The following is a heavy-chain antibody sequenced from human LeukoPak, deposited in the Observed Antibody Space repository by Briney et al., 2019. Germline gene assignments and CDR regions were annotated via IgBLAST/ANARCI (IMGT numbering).Heavy chain of an antibody. CDR3: ARALYSGARFDY. D-gene: IGHD1-26*01. Sequence: SETLSLTCTVSGGSISPYYWSWIRQPPGKGLEWIGYIYYSGSTNYNPSLKSRVTISLDTSRNQFSLKLSSVTAADTAVYYCARALYSGARFDYWGQGTLVTVSS. CDR1: GGSISPYY. CDR2: IYYSGST. J-gene: IGHJ4*02. V-gene: IGHV4-59*12.